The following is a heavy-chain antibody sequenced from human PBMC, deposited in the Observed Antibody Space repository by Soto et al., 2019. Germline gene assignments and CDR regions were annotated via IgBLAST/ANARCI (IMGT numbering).Heavy chain of an antibody. CDR2: LYDLDGI. V-gene: IGHV3-53*01. J-gene: IGHJ3*01. CDR1: GLTVSGKYY. CDR3: ASWHLREHAYDV. Sequence: DVQLVESGGGLIQPGGSLRLSCAAFGLTVSGKYYMAWVRQAPGKGLEWLSALYDLDGIYYADSVKGRFTTSGDSSKNIVYLQMDDLRPGDTAVYYCASWHLREHAYDVWGQGTTVTVSS. D-gene: IGHD4-17*01.